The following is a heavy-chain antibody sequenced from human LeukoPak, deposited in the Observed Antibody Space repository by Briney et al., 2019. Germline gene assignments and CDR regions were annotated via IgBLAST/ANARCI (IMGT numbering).Heavy chain of an antibody. CDR2: ISSSGSTI. CDR3: AKSRGSGSNMARGVNFDY. D-gene: IGHD3-10*01. V-gene: IGHV3-48*01. Sequence: GGSLRLSCTASGFSFSSYWMNWVRQAPGKGLEWVSYISSSGSTIYYADSVKGRFTISRDNSKNTLFLQMNSLRAEDTAVYYCAKSRGSGSNMARGVNFDYWGQGTLVTVSS. J-gene: IGHJ4*02. CDR1: GFSFSSYW.